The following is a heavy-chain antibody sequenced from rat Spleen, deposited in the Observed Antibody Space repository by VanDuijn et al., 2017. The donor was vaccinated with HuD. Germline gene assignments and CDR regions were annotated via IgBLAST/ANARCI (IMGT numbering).Heavy chain of an antibody. J-gene: IGHJ4*01. V-gene: IGHV5-27*01. CDR3: TTSNYYSSFIYLDA. Sequence: EVQLVESGGGLVQPGRSLKLSCVASGFTFNNYWMTWVRQAPTKGLECVAYISTGGGITYYRDSVKGRFTISRDNAKSTLYLQMDSLRSEDTATYYCTTSNYYSSFIYLDAWGQGASVTVSS. D-gene: IGHD1-2*01. CDR1: GFTFNNYW. CDR2: ISTGGGIT.